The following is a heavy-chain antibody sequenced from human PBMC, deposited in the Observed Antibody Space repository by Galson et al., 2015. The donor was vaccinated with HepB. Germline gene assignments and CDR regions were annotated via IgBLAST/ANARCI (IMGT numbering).Heavy chain of an antibody. Sequence: SLRLSCAASGFTFSDYWMSWVRQAPGKGLEWVANIKQDGSEKYYVDSLKGRLTISRDNANNSLWLQMSSLRAEDTAVYYCARDAPGYYDLWSGYPQTYYFDYWGQGALVTVSS. CDR1: GFTFSDYW. J-gene: IGHJ4*02. CDR2: IKQDGSEK. CDR3: ARDAPGYYDLWSGYPQTYYFDY. D-gene: IGHD3-3*01. V-gene: IGHV3-7*03.